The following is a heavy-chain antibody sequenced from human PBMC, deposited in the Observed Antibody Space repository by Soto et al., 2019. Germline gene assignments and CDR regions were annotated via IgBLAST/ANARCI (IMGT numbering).Heavy chain of an antibody. J-gene: IGHJ6*02. D-gene: IGHD6-6*01. Sequence: PGESLKICCKGSGYTFTSHWIAWVRQMPGKGLEWMGIIFPGDSDTKYSPSFQGQVTISADKSISTAYLQWSSLRASDTAIYYCARLVCRAGRSYFPFGLDVWGQGTTVTVSS. CDR2: IFPGDSDT. V-gene: IGHV5-51*01. CDR3: ARLVCRAGRSYFPFGLDV. CDR1: GYTFTSHW.